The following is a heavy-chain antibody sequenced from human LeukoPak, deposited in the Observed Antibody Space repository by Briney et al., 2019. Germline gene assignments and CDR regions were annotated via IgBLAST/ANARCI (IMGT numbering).Heavy chain of an antibody. CDR3: ARVGRFLEWLLWDY. CDR2: ISAYNGNT. D-gene: IGHD3-3*01. CDR1: GYTFPSYG. V-gene: IGHV1-18*01. J-gene: IGHJ4*02. Sequence: ASVKVSCKASGYTFPSYGISWVRQAPGQGLEWMGWISAYNGNTNYAQKLQGRVTMTTDTSTSTAYMELRSLRSDDTAVYYCARVGRFLEWLLWDYWGQGTLVTVSS.